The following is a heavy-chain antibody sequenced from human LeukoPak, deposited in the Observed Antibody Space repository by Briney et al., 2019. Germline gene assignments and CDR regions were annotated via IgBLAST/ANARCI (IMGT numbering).Heavy chain of an antibody. D-gene: IGHD4-17*01. V-gene: IGHV1-18*04. CDR2: ISAYNGNT. CDR3: ARVLDYGDYPSWFDP. Sequence: ASVKVSCKASGYTFTGYYMHWVRQAPGQGLEWMGWISAYNGNTNYAQKLQGRVTMTTDTSTSTAYMELRSLRSDDTAVYYCARVLDYGDYPSWFDPWGQGTLVTVSS. CDR1: GYTFTGYY. J-gene: IGHJ5*02.